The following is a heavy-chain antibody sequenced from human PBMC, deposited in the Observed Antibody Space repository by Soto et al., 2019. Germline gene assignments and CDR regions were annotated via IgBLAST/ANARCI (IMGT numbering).Heavy chain of an antibody. J-gene: IGHJ4*02. CDR2: INHRGST. D-gene: IGHD2-8*02. V-gene: IGHV4-34*01. Sequence: QVQLQQWGAGLLKPSETLSLTCAVYGGSFSGYSWTWIRQPPGTGLEWIGEINHRGSTNYNPSLKSRVTISVDTSKNQFSLKLTSVTAADTALYYCARDKITGLFDYWGQGTLVTVSS. CDR3: ARDKITGLFDY. CDR1: GGSFSGYS.